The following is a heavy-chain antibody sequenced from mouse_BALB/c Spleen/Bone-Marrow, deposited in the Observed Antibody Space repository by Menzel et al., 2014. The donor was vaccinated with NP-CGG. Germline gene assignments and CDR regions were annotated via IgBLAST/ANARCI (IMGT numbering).Heavy chain of an antibody. Sequence: EVQLQQSGPELVKPGASMKISCEASGYSFTGYAINWVKQSHGKTLEWIGLINPHNVGTSYNQKFKGKATLTVDKSSSTAYMELLSLTSEDSAVYYCARGGYYEALSYWGQGTTLAVSS. CDR2: INPHNVGT. V-gene: IGHV1-26*01. D-gene: IGHD1-1*01. J-gene: IGHJ2*01. CDR1: GYSFTGYA. CDR3: ARGGYYEALSY.